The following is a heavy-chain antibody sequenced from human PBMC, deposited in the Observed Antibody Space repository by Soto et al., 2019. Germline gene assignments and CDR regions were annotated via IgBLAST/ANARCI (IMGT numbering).Heavy chain of an antibody. CDR2: IDPSDSYT. D-gene: IGHD3-22*01. Sequence: GESLKISCKGSGYSFISYWISWVRQMPGKGLEWMGRIDPSDSYTNYSPSFQGHVTISADKSISTAYLQWSSLKASDTAMYYCTRHGRPMMGRDVWGQGTTVTVSS. CDR3: TRHGRPMMGRDV. CDR1: GYSFISYW. J-gene: IGHJ6*02. V-gene: IGHV5-10-1*01.